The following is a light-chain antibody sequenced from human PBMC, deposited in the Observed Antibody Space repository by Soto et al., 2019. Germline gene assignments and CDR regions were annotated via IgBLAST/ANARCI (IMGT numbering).Light chain of an antibody. Sequence: QSALTQPPSASGSPGQSVTISCTGTSSDIGAYNSVFWYQQHPGKVPRLLIYEGTKRPSGVPDRFSGSKSGNTASLTVSGLLSEDEADYYCASYAGSNIYVFGSGTKLTVL. CDR2: EGT. J-gene: IGLJ1*01. CDR3: ASYAGSNIYV. V-gene: IGLV2-8*01. CDR1: SSDIGAYNS.